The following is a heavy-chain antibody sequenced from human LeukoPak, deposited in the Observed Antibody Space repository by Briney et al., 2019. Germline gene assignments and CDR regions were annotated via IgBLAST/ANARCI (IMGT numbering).Heavy chain of an antibody. Sequence: SETLSFTCTVSGGSISSYYWSWIRQPPGKGPVWIGYIYYSGSTNYNPSLKSRVTISVDTSKNQFSLKLSSVTAADTAVYYCARQVTIFEGNYMDVWGKGTTVTVSS. CDR3: ARQVTIFEGNYMDV. CDR2: IYYSGST. CDR1: GGSISSYY. V-gene: IGHV4-59*08. J-gene: IGHJ6*03. D-gene: IGHD3-3*01.